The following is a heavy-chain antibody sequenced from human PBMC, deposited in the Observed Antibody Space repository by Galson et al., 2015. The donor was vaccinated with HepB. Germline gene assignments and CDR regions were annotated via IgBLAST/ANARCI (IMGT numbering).Heavy chain of an antibody. CDR1: GGTFSSYA. J-gene: IGHJ3*02. Sequence: SVKVSCKASGGTFSSYAISWVRQAPGQGLEWMGRIIPILGIANYAQKFQGRVTITADKSTSTAYMELSSLRSEDTAVYYCARVKGRDSSGVAHTPIDIWGQGSMVTVSS. V-gene: IGHV1-69*04. CDR2: IIPILGIA. CDR3: ARVKGRDSSGVAHTPIDI. D-gene: IGHD3-22*01.